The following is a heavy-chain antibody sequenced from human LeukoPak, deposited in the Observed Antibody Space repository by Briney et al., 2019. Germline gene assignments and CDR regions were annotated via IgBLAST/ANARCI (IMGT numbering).Heavy chain of an antibody. Sequence: SETLSLTCTVSGYSLSSGYYWGWIRQPPGKGLEWIGRIYHSGSTYYDPSLQSRVTISLDTSKNQFSLRLSSVTAADTAIYYCARAREPLIYTYYFDYWGQGTLVTVSS. V-gene: IGHV4-38-2*02. CDR1: GYSLSSGYY. CDR2: IYHSGST. D-gene: IGHD1-14*01. J-gene: IGHJ4*02. CDR3: ARAREPLIYTYYFDY.